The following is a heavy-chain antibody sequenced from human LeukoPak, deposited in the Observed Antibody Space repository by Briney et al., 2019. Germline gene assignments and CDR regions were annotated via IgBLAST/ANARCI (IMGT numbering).Heavy chain of an antibody. Sequence: ASVKVSCKVSGYTLTELSMHWVRQAPGKGLEWMGGFDPEDGETIYAQKFQGRVTMTEDTSTDTAYMELSSLRSEDTAVYYCAIPLKVPAAGAYYYYGMDVWGKGTTVTVSS. D-gene: IGHD2-2*01. CDR2: FDPEDGET. CDR3: AIPLKVPAAGAYYYYGMDV. J-gene: IGHJ6*04. V-gene: IGHV1-24*01. CDR1: GYTLTELS.